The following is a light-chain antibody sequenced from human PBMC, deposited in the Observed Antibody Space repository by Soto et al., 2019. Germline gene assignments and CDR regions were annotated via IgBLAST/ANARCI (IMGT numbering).Light chain of an antibody. J-gene: IGLJ2*01. Sequence: QSALTQPPSVSGSPGQSVTISCIGTSSDIGTYNRVSWFQQPPGTAPKLVIYEVDNRPSGVPDRFSGSKSGNTASLTISGLQPEDEADYYCSSYTSSNTVVFGGGTQLTVL. CDR3: SSYTSSNTVV. CDR2: EVD. V-gene: IGLV2-18*02. CDR1: SSDIGTYNR.